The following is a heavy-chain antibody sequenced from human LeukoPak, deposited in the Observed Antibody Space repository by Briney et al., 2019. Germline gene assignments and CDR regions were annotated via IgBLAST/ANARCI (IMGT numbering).Heavy chain of an antibody. Sequence: SETLSLTCAVYGGSFSGYYWSWIRQPPGKGLEWIGEINHSGSTNYNPSLKSRVTISVDTSKNQFSLKLSSVTAADTAVYYCASIAVAGTDYWGQGTLVTVSS. CDR2: INHSGST. D-gene: IGHD6-19*01. J-gene: IGHJ4*02. CDR3: ASIAVAGTDY. CDR1: GGSFSGYY. V-gene: IGHV4-34*01.